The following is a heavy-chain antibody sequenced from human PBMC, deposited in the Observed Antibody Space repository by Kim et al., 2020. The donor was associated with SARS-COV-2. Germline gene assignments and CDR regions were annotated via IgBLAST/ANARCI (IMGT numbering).Heavy chain of an antibody. Sequence: GGSLRLSCAASGFTFSSYAMSWVRQSPGKGLEWVSAISCSGGSTYYADSEKGRFTISRDNSKNMLYQQMTSLRAEDTALYYCAKAWATYFFRSGSYYWG. CDR1: GFTFSSYA. CDR2: ISCSGGST. D-gene: IGHD3-10*01. V-gene: IGHV3-23*01. J-gene: IGHJ4*01. CDR3: AKAWATYFFRSGSYY.